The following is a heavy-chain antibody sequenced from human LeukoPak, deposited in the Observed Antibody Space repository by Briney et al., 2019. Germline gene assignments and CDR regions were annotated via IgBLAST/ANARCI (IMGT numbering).Heavy chain of an antibody. CDR3: AKDGSSGWYFLHY. CDR1: GFTFSSYG. J-gene: IGHJ4*02. V-gene: IGHV3-23*01. CDR2: ISGSGGGT. Sequence: GGSLRLSCAASGFTFSSYGMSWVRQAPGKGLEWVSAISGSGGGTYYADSVKGRFTISRDNSKNTLYLQMNSLRAEDTAVYYCAKDGSSGWYFLHYWGQGTLVTVSS. D-gene: IGHD6-19*01.